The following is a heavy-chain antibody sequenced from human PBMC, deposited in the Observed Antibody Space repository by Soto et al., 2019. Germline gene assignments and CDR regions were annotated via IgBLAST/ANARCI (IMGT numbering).Heavy chain of an antibody. CDR1: GYSFTSYW. J-gene: IGHJ3*02. V-gene: IGHV5-51*01. CDR2: IYPGDSDT. D-gene: IGHD3-22*01. CDR3: ATTARSSPYYYDSSGSLRAFDI. Sequence: SLKISCKGSGYSFTSYWVGWVRQMPGKGLEWMGIIYPGDSDTRYSPSFQGQVTISADKSISTAYLQWSSLKASDTAMYYCATTARSSPYYYDSSGSLRAFDIWGQGTMVTVS.